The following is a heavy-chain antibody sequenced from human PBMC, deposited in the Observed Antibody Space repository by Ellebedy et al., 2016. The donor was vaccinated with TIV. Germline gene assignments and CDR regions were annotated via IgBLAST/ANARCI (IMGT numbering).Heavy chain of an antibody. V-gene: IGHV3-23*01. Sequence: GGSLRLXXAASGFTFSSYAMSWVRQAPGKGLEWVSAISGSGGSTYYADSVKGRFTISRDNSKNTLYLQMNSLRAEDTAVYYCAKVRGIIAAAGLFDYWGQGTLVTVSS. D-gene: IGHD6-13*01. J-gene: IGHJ4*02. CDR3: AKVRGIIAAAGLFDY. CDR1: GFTFSSYA. CDR2: ISGSGGST.